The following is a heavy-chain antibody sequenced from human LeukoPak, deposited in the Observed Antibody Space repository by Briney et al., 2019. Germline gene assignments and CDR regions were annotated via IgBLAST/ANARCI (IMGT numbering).Heavy chain of an antibody. V-gene: IGHV4-39*01. CDR3: ARYSSGWYQESNTYCFDY. J-gene: IGHJ4*02. D-gene: IGHD6-19*01. Sequence: PSETLSLTCTVSGGSISSSSYYWGWIRQPPGKGLEWIGSIYYSGSTYYNPSLKSRVTISVDTSKNQFSLKLSSVTAADTAVYYCARYSSGWYQESNTYCFDYWGQGTLVTVSS. CDR1: GGSISSSSYY. CDR2: IYYSGST.